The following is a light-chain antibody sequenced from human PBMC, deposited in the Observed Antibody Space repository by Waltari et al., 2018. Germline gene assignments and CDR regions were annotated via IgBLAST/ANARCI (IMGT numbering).Light chain of an antibody. Sequence: EIVLTQSPGTLSLSPGERATLSCRASQSVTRTLAWYQQKPGQAPRLLIHDTSTRATGIPDRFSGSGFGTDFSLTISRLEPEDFAVYYCQKYGTLPATFGQGTKVEIK. CDR1: QSVTRT. V-gene: IGKV3-20*01. CDR3: QKYGTLPAT. CDR2: DTS. J-gene: IGKJ1*01.